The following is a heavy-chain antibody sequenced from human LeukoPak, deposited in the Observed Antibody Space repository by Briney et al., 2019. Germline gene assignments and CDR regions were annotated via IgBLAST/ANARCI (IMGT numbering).Heavy chain of an antibody. V-gene: IGHV3-30*01. CDR3: ARDRGGLQFDWLDP. Sequence: QTGGSLRLSCAASGFTFSSYAMHWVRQAPGKGLEWVAVISYDGSNKYYADSVKGRFTISRDNSKNTLYLQMNSLRAEDTAVYYCARDRGGLQFDWLDPWGQGTLVTVSS. J-gene: IGHJ5*02. CDR2: ISYDGSNK. D-gene: IGHD5-24*01. CDR1: GFTFSSYA.